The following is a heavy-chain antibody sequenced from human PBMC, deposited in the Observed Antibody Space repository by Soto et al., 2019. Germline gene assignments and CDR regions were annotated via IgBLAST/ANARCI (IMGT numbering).Heavy chain of an antibody. CDR3: EKGADYFDY. CDR1: GFTFSSYG. CDR2: ISYDGSNK. J-gene: IGHJ4*02. V-gene: IGHV3-30*18. Sequence: QVQLVESGGGVVQPGRSLRLSCAASGFTFSSYGMHWVRQAPGKGLEWVAVISYDGSNKYYADSVKGRFTISRDNSKNTLYLQMNSLRAEDTAVYYCEKGADYFDYWGQGTLVTVSS.